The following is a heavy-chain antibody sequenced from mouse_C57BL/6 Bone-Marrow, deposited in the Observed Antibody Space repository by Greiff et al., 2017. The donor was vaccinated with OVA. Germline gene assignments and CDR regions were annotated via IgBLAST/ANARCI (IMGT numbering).Heavy chain of an antibody. Sequence: VKLQQPGTEPVKPGASVKLSCKASGYTFTSYWMHWVKQRPGQGLEWIGNINPCNGGTNYNEKFKSKATLTVDKSSSTAYMQLSSLTSEDSAVYYCARSGYSKVYAMDYWGQGTSVTVSS. D-gene: IGHD2-5*01. CDR1: GYTFTSYW. J-gene: IGHJ4*01. V-gene: IGHV1-53*01. CDR2: INPCNGGT. CDR3: ARSGYSKVYAMDY.